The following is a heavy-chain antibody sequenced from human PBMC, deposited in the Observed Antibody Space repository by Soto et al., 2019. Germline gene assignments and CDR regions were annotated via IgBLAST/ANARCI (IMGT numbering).Heavy chain of an antibody. CDR3: ARGRVLLRLGELALYPTYYY. CDR2: INHSGST. CDR1: GGSFSGYY. Sequence: QVQLQQWGAGLLKPSETLSLTCAVYGGSFSGYYWSWIRQPPGKGLEWIGEINHSGSTNYNPSLKSRVTISVDTSKNLFSLKLSSVTAADTAVYYCARGRVLLRLGELALYPTYYYWGQGTLVTVSS. J-gene: IGHJ4*02. V-gene: IGHV4-34*01. D-gene: IGHD3-16*02.